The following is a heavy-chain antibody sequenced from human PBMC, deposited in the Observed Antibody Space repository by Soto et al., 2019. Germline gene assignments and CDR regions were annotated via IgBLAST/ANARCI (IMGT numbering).Heavy chain of an antibody. Sequence: GGSLRLSCAASGFTFSSYAMHWVRQAPGKGLEWVAVISYDGSNKDYADSVKGRFTISRDNAKNSLYLQMNSLRAEDTAVYYCAKDMTPSITIFGVVKSCAFDIWGQGTMVTVSS. J-gene: IGHJ3*02. CDR2: ISYDGSNK. CDR1: GFTFSSYA. V-gene: IGHV3-30-3*01. D-gene: IGHD3-3*01. CDR3: AKDMTPSITIFGVVKSCAFDI.